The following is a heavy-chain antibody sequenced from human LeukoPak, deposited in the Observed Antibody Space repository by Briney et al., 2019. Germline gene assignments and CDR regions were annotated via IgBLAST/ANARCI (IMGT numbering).Heavy chain of an antibody. Sequence: QPGGYLRLSCAASGFTFDDYAMHWVRQAPGKGLEWVSLISGDGGITYYADSVKGRFTISRDNSKNSLYLQMNSLRTEDTALYYCAKESDDSSGLGGDEYFDYWGQGTLVTVSS. J-gene: IGHJ4*02. V-gene: IGHV3-43*02. CDR1: GFTFDDYA. CDR3: AKESDDSSGLGGDEYFDY. CDR2: ISGDGGIT. D-gene: IGHD3-22*01.